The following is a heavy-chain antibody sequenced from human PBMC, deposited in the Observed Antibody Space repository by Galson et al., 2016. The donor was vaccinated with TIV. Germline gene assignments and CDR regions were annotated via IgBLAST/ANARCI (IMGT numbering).Heavy chain of an antibody. D-gene: IGHD3-3*01. CDR3: ARGAPSVFGVIMTLDY. CDR2: TYYRSTWYN. V-gene: IGHV6-1*01. CDR1: GDSVSSTSAA. Sequence: CAISGDSVSSTSAAWSWLRQSPSRGLEWLGRTYYRSTWYNDYAASLKRRITINPDTSKNQFSLQLTSVTHEDAAVYYCARGAPSVFGVIMTLDYWGQGTLVTVSS. J-gene: IGHJ4*02.